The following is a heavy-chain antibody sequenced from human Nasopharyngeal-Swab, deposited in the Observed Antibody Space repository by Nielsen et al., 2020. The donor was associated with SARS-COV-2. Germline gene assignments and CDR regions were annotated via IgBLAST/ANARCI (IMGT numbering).Heavy chain of an antibody. CDR2: ISGSGGSS. D-gene: IGHD6-19*01. V-gene: IGHV3-23*01. CDR3: AKMARFSSGSDWFDP. CDR1: GFTFSSYA. Sequence: GGSLRLSCAASGFTFSSYAMSWVRQAPGKGLEWVSAISGSGGSSYYADSVKGRFTISRDNSKNTLYLQMNSLRAEDTAVYYCAKMARFSSGSDWFDPWGQGTLVTVSS. J-gene: IGHJ5*02.